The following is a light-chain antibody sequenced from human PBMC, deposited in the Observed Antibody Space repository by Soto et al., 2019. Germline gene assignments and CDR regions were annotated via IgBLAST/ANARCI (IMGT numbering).Light chain of an antibody. Sequence: EIVLTQSPCTLSLSPWERATLSCRASQSVSNNYLAWYQQKPGQAPRLLIYGASNRATGIPDRFSGSGSGTDFTLTISRLDPEDFAVYYCQQYGSSGTFGQGTKVDIK. J-gene: IGKJ1*01. V-gene: IGKV3-20*01. CDR1: QSVSNNY. CDR3: QQYGSSGT. CDR2: GAS.